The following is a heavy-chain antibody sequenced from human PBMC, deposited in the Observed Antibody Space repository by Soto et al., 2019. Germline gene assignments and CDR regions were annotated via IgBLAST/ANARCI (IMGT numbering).Heavy chain of an antibody. CDR2: IIPILGIA. CDR1: GGTFSSYT. J-gene: IGHJ6*02. D-gene: IGHD6-19*01. CDR3: ARQDSSGWTGYYSYGMDV. Sequence: QVQLVQSGAEVKKPGSSVKVSCKASGGTFSSYTISWVRQAPGQGLEWMGRIIPILGIANYAQKFQGRVTITADKSTSTAYMALSSLRSEDRAVYSCARQDSSGWTGYYSYGMDVWGQGPTVTVSS. V-gene: IGHV1-69*02.